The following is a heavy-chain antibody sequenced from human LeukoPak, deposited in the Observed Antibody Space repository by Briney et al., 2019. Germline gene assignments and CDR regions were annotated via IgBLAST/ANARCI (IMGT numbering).Heavy chain of an antibody. V-gene: IGHV1-69*13. CDR2: IIPIFGTA. CDR1: GGTFSSYA. J-gene: IGHJ4*02. Sequence: ASVKVSCKASGGTFSSYAISWVRQAPGQGLEWMGGIIPIFGTANYAQKFQGRVTITADESTSTAYMEPSSLRSEDTAVYYCASLYDSSGYQNPFDYWGQGTLVTVSS. D-gene: IGHD3-22*01. CDR3: ASLYDSSGYQNPFDY.